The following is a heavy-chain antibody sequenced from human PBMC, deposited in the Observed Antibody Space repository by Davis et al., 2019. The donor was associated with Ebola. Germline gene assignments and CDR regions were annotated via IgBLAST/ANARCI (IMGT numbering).Heavy chain of an antibody. J-gene: IGHJ4*02. CDR2: ISSSSSYI. Sequence: GGSLRLSCAASGFTFSDYYMSWIRQAPGKGLEWVSSISSSSSYIYYADSVKGRFTISRDNAKNSLYLQMNSLRAEDTAVYYCARAPRYYYDSSGYYYYWGQGTLVTVSS. V-gene: IGHV3-11*06. CDR3: ARAPRYYYDSSGYYYY. CDR1: GFTFSDYY. D-gene: IGHD3-22*01.